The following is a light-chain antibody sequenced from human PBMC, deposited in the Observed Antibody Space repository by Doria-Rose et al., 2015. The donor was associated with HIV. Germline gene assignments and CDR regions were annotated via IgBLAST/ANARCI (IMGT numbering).Light chain of an antibody. CDR2: AAP. Sequence: PSSLSASVGDRVTITCRASQGIRNDLDWYQQKPGKAPKLLIYAAPSLQSGVPSRFSGSGSGTDFTLTISSLQPEDFATYYCLQDYNLWTFGQGTKVEIK. V-gene: IGKV1-6*02. J-gene: IGKJ1*01. CDR3: LQDYNLWT. CDR1: QGIRND.